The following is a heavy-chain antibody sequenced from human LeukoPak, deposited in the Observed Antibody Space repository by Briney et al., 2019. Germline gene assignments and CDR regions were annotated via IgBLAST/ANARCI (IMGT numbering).Heavy chain of an antibody. CDR1: GYTFTGYY. CDR2: INPDSGGT. J-gene: IGHJ4*02. V-gene: IGHV1-2*02. CDR3: AGGQVWQIDF. D-gene: IGHD2-21*01. Sequence: VASVKVSCKASGYTFTGYYMHWVRQAPGKGLEWMGWINPDSGGTDYAQKFQGRVTLTRDTSISTAYMELSRLRADDTAVYYCAGGQVWQIDFWGQGTLVTVSS.